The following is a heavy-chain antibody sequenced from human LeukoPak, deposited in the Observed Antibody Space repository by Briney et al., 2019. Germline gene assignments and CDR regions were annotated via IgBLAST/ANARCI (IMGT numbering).Heavy chain of an antibody. CDR2: ISAYNGNT. Sequence: ASVKVSCKASGYSFPNYGINWVRQAPGQGLEWMGWISAYNGNTNYAQKLQGRVTMTTDTSTSTAYMELRSLRSDDTAVYYCARDSGGGWQGNFDYWGQGTLVTVSS. V-gene: IGHV1-18*01. D-gene: IGHD6-19*01. J-gene: IGHJ4*02. CDR1: GYSFPNYG. CDR3: ARDSGGGWQGNFDY.